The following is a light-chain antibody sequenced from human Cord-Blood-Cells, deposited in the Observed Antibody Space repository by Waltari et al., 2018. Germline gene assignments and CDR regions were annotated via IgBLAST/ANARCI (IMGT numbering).Light chain of an antibody. V-gene: IGLV2-14*01. J-gene: IGLJ3*02. Sequence: QSALTQPASVSGSPGQSITISCTGTSSDVGGYNYVSGYQQHPGKAPKLMIYDVGKRPSGVSTRVSGSKSGSTASLTISGLQAEDEADYYCSSYTSSSTWVFGGGTKLTVL. CDR3: SSYTSSSTWV. CDR2: DVG. CDR1: SSDVGGYNY.